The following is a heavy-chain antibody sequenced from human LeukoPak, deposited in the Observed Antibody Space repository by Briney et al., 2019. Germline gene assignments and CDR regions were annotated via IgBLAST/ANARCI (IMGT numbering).Heavy chain of an antibody. V-gene: IGHV3-9*01. D-gene: IGHD2-8*01. CDR3: ARYGVLMVYATLPYYFDY. Sequence: GGSLRLSCAASGFTFDDYAMHWVRQAPGKGLEWVSGISWNSGSIGYADSVKGRFTISRDNAKNSLYLQMNSLRAEDTAVYYCARYGVLMVYATLPYYFDYWGQGTLVTVSS. J-gene: IGHJ4*02. CDR1: GFTFDDYA. CDR2: ISWNSGSI.